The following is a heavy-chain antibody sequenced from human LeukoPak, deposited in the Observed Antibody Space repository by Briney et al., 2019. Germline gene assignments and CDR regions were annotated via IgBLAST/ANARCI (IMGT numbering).Heavy chain of an antibody. D-gene: IGHD3-22*01. CDR2: INHGGST. V-gene: IGHV4-34*01. CDR1: CGSFSGYY. J-gene: IGHJ5*02. CDR3: ASIYYYDSAPFDP. Sequence: SETLSFTCAVYCGSFSGYYWSWIRQPPGKGLEWIGEINHGGSTNYNPSLKSRVTISVDTSKNQFSLKLSSVTAADTVVYYCASIYYYDSAPFDPWGQGTLVTVSS.